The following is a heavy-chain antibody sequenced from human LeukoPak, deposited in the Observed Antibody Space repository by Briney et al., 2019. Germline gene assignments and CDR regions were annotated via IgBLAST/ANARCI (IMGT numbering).Heavy chain of an antibody. D-gene: IGHD6-13*01. Sequence: SETLSLTCTVPGGSISSYYWSWIRQPPGKGLEWIGYIYYSGSTNYNPSLKSRVTISVDTSKNQFSLKLSSVTAADTAVYYCARSSYSSSSYYFDYWGQGTLVTVSS. J-gene: IGHJ4*02. CDR3: ARSSYSSSSYYFDY. V-gene: IGHV4-59*01. CDR1: GGSISSYY. CDR2: IYYSGST.